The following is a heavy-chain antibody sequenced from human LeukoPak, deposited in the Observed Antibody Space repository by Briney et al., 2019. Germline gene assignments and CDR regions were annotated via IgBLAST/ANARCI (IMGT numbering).Heavy chain of an antibody. D-gene: IGHD1-26*01. J-gene: IGHJ6*03. CDR3: AKEGGVYSTPYYMGL. CDR2: ISCSGSTI. Sequence: GGSLRLSCAASGFTFSSYEMNWVRQAPGKGLEWVSYISCSGSTIYYADSVKGRFTISRDNAKNSLYLQMNSLRAEDTAVYFYAKEGGVYSTPYYMGLWCKGNTVIV. CDR1: GFTFSSYE. V-gene: IGHV3-48*03.